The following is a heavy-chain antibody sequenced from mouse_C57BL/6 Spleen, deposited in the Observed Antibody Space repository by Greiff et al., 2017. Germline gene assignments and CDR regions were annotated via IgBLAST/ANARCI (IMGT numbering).Heavy chain of an antibody. D-gene: IGHD1-3*01. J-gene: IGHJ2*01. V-gene: IGHV1-50*01. CDR3: ARGGSGLPFDY. CDR1: GYTFTSYW. CDR2: IDPSDSYT. Sequence: QVQLQQPGAELVKPGASVKLSCKASGYTFTSYWMPWVKQRPGQGLEWIGEIDPSDSYTNYNQKFKGKATLTVDTSSSTAYMQLSSLTSEDSAVDYCARGGSGLPFDYWGQGTTLTVSS.